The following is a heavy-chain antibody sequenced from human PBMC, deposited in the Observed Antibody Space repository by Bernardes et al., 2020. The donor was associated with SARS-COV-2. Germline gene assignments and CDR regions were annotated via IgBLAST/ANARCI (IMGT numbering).Heavy chain of an antibody. D-gene: IGHD6-19*01. Sequence: ASVKVSCKVSVYTLTELSMHWVRQAPGKGLEWMGGFDPEDGETIYAQKFQGRVTMTEDTSTDTAYMELSSLRSEDTAVYYCATDFPAVAGFEFQHWGQGTLVTVSS. CDR2: FDPEDGET. CDR3: ATDFPAVAGFEFQH. CDR1: VYTLTELS. V-gene: IGHV1-24*01. J-gene: IGHJ1*01.